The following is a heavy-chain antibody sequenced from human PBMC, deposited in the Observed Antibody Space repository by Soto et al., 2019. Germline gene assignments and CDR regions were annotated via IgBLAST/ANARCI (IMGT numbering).Heavy chain of an antibody. J-gene: IGHJ4*02. CDR2: VSYTGST. CDR3: TRGDY. Sequence: QVHLQESGPGLVKPSQTLSLACSVSGESITSLGYYWTWVRQPPGKGLEWIGFVSYTGSTFYNSALRSRVTISRHTSQNQFVLGVKSVTVADTAMYFCTRGDYWGQGVLVTVSS. V-gene: IGHV4-31*03. CDR1: GESITSLGYY.